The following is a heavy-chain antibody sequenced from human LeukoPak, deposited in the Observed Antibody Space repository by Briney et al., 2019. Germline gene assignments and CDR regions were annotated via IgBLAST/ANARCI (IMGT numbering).Heavy chain of an antibody. J-gene: IGHJ3*02. Sequence: SETLSLTCTVSGYSISSGYYWGWIRQPPGKGLEWIGSIYHSGSTYYNPSLKSRVTISVDTSKNQFSLKLSSVTAADTAVYYCARWVAGERDAFDIWGQGTMVTVSS. CDR1: GYSISSGYY. D-gene: IGHD3-10*01. CDR2: IYHSGST. CDR3: ARWVAGERDAFDI. V-gene: IGHV4-38-2*02.